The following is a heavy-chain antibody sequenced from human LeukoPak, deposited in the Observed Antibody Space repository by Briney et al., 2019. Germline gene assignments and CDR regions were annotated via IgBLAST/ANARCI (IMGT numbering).Heavy chain of an antibody. CDR3: AKGGGSSSWDAFDI. V-gene: IGHV4-34*01. CDR2: INHSGST. Sequence: PSETLSLTCTVSGGSISSYYWSWIRQPPGKGLEWIGEINHSGSTNYNPSLKSRVTISVDTSKNQFSLKLSSVTAADTAVYYCAKGGGSSSWDAFDIWGQGTLVAVSS. J-gene: IGHJ3*02. D-gene: IGHD6-13*01. CDR1: GGSISSYY.